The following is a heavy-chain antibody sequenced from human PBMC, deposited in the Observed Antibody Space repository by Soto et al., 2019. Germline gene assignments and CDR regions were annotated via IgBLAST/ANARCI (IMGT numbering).Heavy chain of an antibody. CDR1: GLVFNNYA. CDR2: IDQSGEGT. J-gene: IGHJ4*02. V-gene: IGHV3-23*01. D-gene: IGHD1-1*01. Sequence: HPGGSLRLSCEVSGLVFNNYAMSWVRQARGKGLEWVAGIDQSGEGTDYGLAAKGRFTISRDNSKTTLYLQMTSLRVDDTALYYCVKGRYNFDLWGLGTLVTVSS. CDR3: VKGRYNFDL.